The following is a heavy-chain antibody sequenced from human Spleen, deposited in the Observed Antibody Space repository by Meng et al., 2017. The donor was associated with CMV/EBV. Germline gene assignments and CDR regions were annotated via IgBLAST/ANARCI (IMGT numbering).Heavy chain of an antibody. CDR1: GYTFNSYH. Sequence: ASVKVSCKASGYTFNSYHMHWVRQAPGQGLEWMGIINPSYGSTTNAQKFQGRVTMTRDTSFSTAYMELSRVRSDDTAVYYCARDLAKLGRNNWFDPWGQGTLVTVSS. V-gene: IGHV1-46*02. D-gene: IGHD3-16*01. CDR2: INPSYGST. J-gene: IGHJ5*02. CDR3: ARDLAKLGRNNWFDP.